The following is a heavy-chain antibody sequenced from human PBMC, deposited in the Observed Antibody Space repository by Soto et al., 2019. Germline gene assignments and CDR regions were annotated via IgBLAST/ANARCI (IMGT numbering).Heavy chain of an antibody. Sequence: EVQLVESGGGLVQPGRSLRLSCAASGFTFDDYAMHWVRQAPGKGLEWVSGISWNSGSIGYADSVKGRFTISRDNAKNSLYLQMNSLRSDDMALYYCAKEIVGATYFAWALDIWGQGTMVTVSS. CDR3: AKEIVGATYFAWALDI. J-gene: IGHJ3*02. CDR2: ISWNSGSI. V-gene: IGHV3-9*03. D-gene: IGHD1-26*01. CDR1: GFTFDDYA.